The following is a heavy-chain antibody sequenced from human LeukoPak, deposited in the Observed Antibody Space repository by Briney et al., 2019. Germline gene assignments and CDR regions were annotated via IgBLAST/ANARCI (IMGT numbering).Heavy chain of an antibody. D-gene: IGHD3-10*01. CDR3: AREVRMSLMVRGHWFET. Sequence: GASVKVSCKASGGTFSSYAISCVRHGPGQGLECMGGISPIIGTATDATKFQGRVTITADESTSTAYMALSSLRSEDTAVYYCAREVRMSLMVRGHWFETCGEGTLVTVSS. J-gene: IGHJ5*02. CDR1: GGTFSSYA. CDR2: ISPIIGTA. V-gene: IGHV1-69*13.